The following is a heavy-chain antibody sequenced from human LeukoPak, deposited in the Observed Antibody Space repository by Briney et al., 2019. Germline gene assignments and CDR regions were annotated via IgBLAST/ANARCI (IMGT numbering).Heavy chain of an antibody. D-gene: IGHD1-26*01. CDR1: GFTFSSYG. V-gene: IGHV3-30*02. Sequence: GGSLRLSCAASGFTFSSYGMHWVRQAPAKGLEWVAFIRYDGSNKYYTDSVKGRFTISRDNSKNTLYLQMTSLRAEDTAVYYCAKGRGWEASYYYYYMDVWGKGTTVTISS. CDR2: IRYDGSNK. J-gene: IGHJ6*03. CDR3: AKGRGWEASYYYYYMDV.